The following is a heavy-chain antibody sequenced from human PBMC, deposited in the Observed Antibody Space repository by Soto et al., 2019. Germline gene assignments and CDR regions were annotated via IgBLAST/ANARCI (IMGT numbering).Heavy chain of an antibody. CDR3: ARHLYCSSSNCYRIYYGVDV. CDR2: ISTSSSHI. D-gene: IGHD2-2*02. CDR1: GFTFSSYS. Sequence: LRLSCAASGFTFSSYSMNWVRHAPVKGLDWVSSISTSSSHIYYADSVKGRFTISRDSAKNSLYLQMNSLRAEDTAVYYCARHLYCSSSNCYRIYYGVDVWGQGTTVTVSS. J-gene: IGHJ6*02. V-gene: IGHV3-21*01.